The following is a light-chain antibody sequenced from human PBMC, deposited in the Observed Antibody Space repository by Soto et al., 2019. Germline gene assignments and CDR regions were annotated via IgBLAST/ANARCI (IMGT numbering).Light chain of an antibody. CDR2: DVS. V-gene: IGLV2-14*01. J-gene: IGLJ1*01. CDR1: SSDVGGYNY. Sequence: QSALTQPASVSGSPGQSITISCTGTSSDVGGYNYVSWYQQHPGKAPKLMIYDVSNRPSGVSNRFSGSKSGNTASLTISGLQAEDEADYYCCSSAGSSLYVFGSGTKLTVL. CDR3: CSSAGSSLYV.